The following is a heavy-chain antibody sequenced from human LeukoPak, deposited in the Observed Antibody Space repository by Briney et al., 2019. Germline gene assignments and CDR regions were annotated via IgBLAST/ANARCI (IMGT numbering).Heavy chain of an antibody. D-gene: IGHD3-10*01. CDR2: IIPMFGTA. Sequence: SVKVSCKISGGSLSIYTLSWVRQAPGQGLEWMGGIIPMFGTANYAQKFQGRVNITADESTSTAFMELSSLTSEDTTIYYCATESDGGAFDVWGQGTMVSVPS. J-gene: IGHJ3*01. CDR1: GGSLSIYT. CDR3: ATESDGGAFDV. V-gene: IGHV1-69*01.